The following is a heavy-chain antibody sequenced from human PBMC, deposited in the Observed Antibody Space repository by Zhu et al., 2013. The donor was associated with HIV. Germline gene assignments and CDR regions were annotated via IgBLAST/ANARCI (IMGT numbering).Heavy chain of an antibody. CDR2: INPNAGGT. Sequence: QVQFVQSGAEMKRPGASVSVSCKASGYNFDDYHIHWVRQAPGQGPEWMGWINPNAGGTNYGQNFQGRVTMTRETSTNTAYMELSSLRSDDTAVYYCTRVFGTLGHFDTWGQGNPGHRLF. D-gene: IGHD3-16*01. CDR3: TRVFGTLGHFDT. CDR1: GYNFDDYH. J-gene: IGHJ4*02. V-gene: IGHV1-2*02.